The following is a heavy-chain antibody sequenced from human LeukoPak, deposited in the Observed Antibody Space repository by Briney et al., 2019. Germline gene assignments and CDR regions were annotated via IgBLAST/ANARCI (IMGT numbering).Heavy chain of an antibody. V-gene: IGHV1-69*04. D-gene: IGHD6-19*01. J-gene: IGHJ1*01. CDR3: ARSGGRYDRGKYFQH. CDR1: GGTFSSYA. CDR2: IIPILGIA. Sequence: GASVKVSCKASGGTFSSYAISWVRQAPGQGLEWMGRIIPILGIANYAQKFQGRVTITADKSTSTAYMELSSLRSDDTAVYYCARSGGRYDRGKYFQHWGQGTLVTVSS.